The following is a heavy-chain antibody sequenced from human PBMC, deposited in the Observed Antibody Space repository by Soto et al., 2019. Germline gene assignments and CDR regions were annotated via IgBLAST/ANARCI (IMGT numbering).Heavy chain of an antibody. CDR1: GGSISSYY. V-gene: IGHV4-59*08. D-gene: IGHD5-18*01. J-gene: IGHJ4*02. Sequence: PSETLSLTCTVSGGSISSYYWSWIRQPPGKGLEWIGYIYYSGSTNYNPSLKSRVNISVDTSKNQFSLKMSSVTAADTALFYCARHLSRGKTAMVPFDYWGQGTLVTVSS. CDR2: IYYSGST. CDR3: ARHLSRGKTAMVPFDY.